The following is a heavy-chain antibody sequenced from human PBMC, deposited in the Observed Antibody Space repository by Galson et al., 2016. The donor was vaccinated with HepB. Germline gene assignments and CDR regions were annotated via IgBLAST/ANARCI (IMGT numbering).Heavy chain of an antibody. D-gene: IGHD4-17*01. J-gene: IGHJ4*02. CDR2: INPNRGDT. CDR1: GYTFTGYF. Sequence: SVKVSCKASGYTFTGYFMHWVRQAPGQGLEWMGWINPNRGDTKYAQKFQGRVTMTRDTSIDPDYMEVSMLRSDDTAVFYCVVNGDYERAFAADYWGQGTLVTVSS. V-gene: IGHV1-2*02. CDR3: VVNGDYERAFAADY.